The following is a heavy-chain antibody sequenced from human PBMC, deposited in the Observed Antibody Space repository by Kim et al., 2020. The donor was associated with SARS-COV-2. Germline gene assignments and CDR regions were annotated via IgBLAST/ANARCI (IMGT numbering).Heavy chain of an antibody. CDR3: ARDRGGDFDY. Sequence: IYYADSLKGRFTISRDNAKNSMYMQMNSLRAEETDVYYCARDRGGDFDYWGQGTLVTVSS. V-gene: IGHV3-48*03. CDR2: I. D-gene: IGHD3-16*01. J-gene: IGHJ4*02.